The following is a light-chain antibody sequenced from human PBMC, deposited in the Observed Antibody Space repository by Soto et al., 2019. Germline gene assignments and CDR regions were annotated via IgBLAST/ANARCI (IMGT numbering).Light chain of an antibody. V-gene: IGKV1-9*01. CDR1: QGISNY. Sequence: DIQLTQSPSFLSASVGDRVTITCRASQGISNYLAWYQQKAGKAPKLLIHTASTLQNGVPSRFSGSGSGTEFTLTISSLQPEDLATYSCQHRHSYPLTFGGGTKVEIK. J-gene: IGKJ4*01. CDR3: QHRHSYPLT. CDR2: TAS.